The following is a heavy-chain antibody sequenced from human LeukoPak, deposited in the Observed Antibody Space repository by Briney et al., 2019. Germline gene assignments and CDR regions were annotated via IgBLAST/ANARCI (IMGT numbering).Heavy chain of an antibody. Sequence: XXXWVRXXXXXXXXXXXXXSRSGGSTYYADSVKGRFTISRDNSKNTLYLQMNSLRAEDTAVYYCATGDSSGYYPYYFDYWGQGTLVTVSS. CDR2: XSRSGGST. V-gene: IGHV3-23*01. D-gene: IGHD3-22*01. J-gene: IGHJ4*02. CDR1: X. CDR3: ATGDSSGYYPYYFDY.